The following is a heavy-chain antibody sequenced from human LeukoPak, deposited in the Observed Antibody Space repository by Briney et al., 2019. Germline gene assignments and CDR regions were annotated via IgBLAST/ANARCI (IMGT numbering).Heavy chain of an antibody. V-gene: IGHV3-23*01. D-gene: IGHD6-19*01. Sequence: GESLRLSCAASGITFSSYAMGWVRQAPGKGLEWISAISVNGETTWYADSVKGRFIISRDNSKNTLYLQLSSLRAEDTAVYYCAQGYSSGWYPTWGQGSLVSVSS. J-gene: IGHJ5*02. CDR2: ISVNGETT. CDR1: GITFSSYA. CDR3: AQGYSSGWYPT.